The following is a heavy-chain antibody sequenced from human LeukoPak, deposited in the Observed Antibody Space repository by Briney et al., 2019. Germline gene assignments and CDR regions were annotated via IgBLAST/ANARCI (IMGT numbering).Heavy chain of an antibody. Sequence: GGSLRLSCEVSGFTFSRYWMSWVRQAPGKRPEWVAIINPGGREKYYVDSVKGRFTISRDNAKNSLYLQMNSLRAEDTAVYYCAREGRKSRGVDIVRKKETGYYYMDVWGKGTTVTVSS. CDR3: AREGRKSRGVDIVRKKETGYYYMDV. CDR1: GFTFSRYW. V-gene: IGHV3-7*01. J-gene: IGHJ6*03. CDR2: INPGGREK. D-gene: IGHD2-15*01.